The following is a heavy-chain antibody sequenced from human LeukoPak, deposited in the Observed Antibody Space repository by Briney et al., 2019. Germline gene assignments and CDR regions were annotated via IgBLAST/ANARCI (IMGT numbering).Heavy chain of an antibody. D-gene: IGHD3-10*01. Sequence: SGGSLRLSCAASGFTFSSYSMNWVRQAPGKGLEWVSYISSSSTIYYADSVKGRFTISRGNAKNSLYLQMHSLRDEDTAVYYCASRYYYASGSFFDYWGQGTLVTVSS. CDR1: GFTFSSYS. CDR3: ASRYYYASGSFFDY. J-gene: IGHJ4*02. CDR2: ISSSSTI. V-gene: IGHV3-48*02.